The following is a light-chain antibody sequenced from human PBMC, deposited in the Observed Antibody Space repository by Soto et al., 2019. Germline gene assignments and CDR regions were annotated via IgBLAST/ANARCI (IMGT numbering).Light chain of an antibody. Sequence: DIQMTQSPSSLSASVGDRVTITCRASQSISSLLNWYQQKPGKAPKLLIYGASSFQSGVPSRFSGSGSGTDFTLTISSLQPEDFATYYCQQSYSTPRTFGQGTKVEIK. CDR2: GAS. CDR3: QQSYSTPRT. CDR1: QSISSL. J-gene: IGKJ1*01. V-gene: IGKV1-39*01.